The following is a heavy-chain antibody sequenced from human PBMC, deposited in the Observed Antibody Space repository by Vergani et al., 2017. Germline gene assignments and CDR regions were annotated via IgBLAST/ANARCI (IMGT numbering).Heavy chain of an antibody. CDR2: ISGSGGST. V-gene: IGHV3-23*01. J-gene: IGHJ4*02. CDR1: GFTFSSYA. D-gene: IGHD3-10*01. Sequence: EVQLLESGGGLVQPGGSLRLSCAASGFTFSSYAMSWVRQAPGKGLEWVAAISGSGGSTYYADSVKGRFTISRDNSKNTLYLQMNSLRAEDTAVYYCARDRRGGSGSYVDYWGQGTLVTVSS. CDR3: ARDRRGGSGSYVDY.